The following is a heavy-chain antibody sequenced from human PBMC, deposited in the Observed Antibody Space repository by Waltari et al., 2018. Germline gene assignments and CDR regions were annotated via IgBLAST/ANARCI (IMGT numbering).Heavy chain of an antibody. Sequence: QLQLQESGPRLVKPSETLSITCTVSGGSISSGSYYTSWIRQPDGKGLDWIGRIYTSGSTNYNPSLKIRVTISVDTSKNQFSLKLSSVTAADTAVYYCARGYSSSWYAYYYYGMDVWGQGTTVTVSS. V-gene: IGHV4-61*02. D-gene: IGHD6-13*01. CDR3: ARGYSSSWYAYYYYGMDV. CDR1: GGSISSGSYY. J-gene: IGHJ6*02. CDR2: IYTSGST.